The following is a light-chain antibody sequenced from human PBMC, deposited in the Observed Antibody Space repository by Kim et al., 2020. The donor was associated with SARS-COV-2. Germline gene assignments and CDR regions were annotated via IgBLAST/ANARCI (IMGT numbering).Light chain of an antibody. Sequence: SASVGDRVTITCRASQSVADHLNWYQQNPGKAPKLLIYGVSFLQSGVPSRFSGTASGTEFTLTISGLQPEDSGTYYCQQSFRTPYTFGQGTKLEI. CDR2: GVS. J-gene: IGKJ2*01. CDR3: QQSFRTPYT. CDR1: QSVADH. V-gene: IGKV1-39*01.